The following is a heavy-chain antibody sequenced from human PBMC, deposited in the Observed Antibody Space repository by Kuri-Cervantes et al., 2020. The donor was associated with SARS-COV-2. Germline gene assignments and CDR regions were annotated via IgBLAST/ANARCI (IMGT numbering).Heavy chain of an antibody. J-gene: IGHJ2*01. CDR1: GYTFTGYY. CDR2: INPNSGGT. V-gene: IGHV1-2*02. CDR3: ARAIHRFLTGDFWYFDL. D-gene: IGHD7-27*01. Sequence: ASVKVSFKASGYTFTGYYMHWVRQAPGQGLEWMGWINPNSGGTNYAQKFQGRVTMTRDTSISTAYMELSRLRSDDTAVYYCARAIHRFLTGDFWYFDLWGRGTLVTVSS.